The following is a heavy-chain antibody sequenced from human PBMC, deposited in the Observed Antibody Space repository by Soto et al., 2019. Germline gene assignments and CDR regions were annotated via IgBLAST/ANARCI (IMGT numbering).Heavy chain of an antibody. CDR2: IYSRGTT. Sequence: EVPMVESGGGLVQPGGSLRLSCAASGFTVSGNYMAWVRQAPGKGLEWVSVIYSRGTTFDADSVKGRFSISRDNSENTLYLQMNSLRAEDTATYYCARGGYCSTTTCFGEAFDLWGQGTMVTVSS. V-gene: IGHV3-66*01. CDR3: ARGGYCSTTTCFGEAFDL. D-gene: IGHD2-2*01. CDR1: GFTVSGNY. J-gene: IGHJ3*01.